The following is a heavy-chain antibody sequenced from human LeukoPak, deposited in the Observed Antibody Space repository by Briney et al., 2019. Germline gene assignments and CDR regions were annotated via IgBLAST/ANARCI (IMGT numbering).Heavy chain of an antibody. J-gene: IGHJ4*02. D-gene: IGHD1-14*01. Sequence: GGSLRLSCAASGFTFSSYSMNWVRQAPGKGLEWVSYISSSNNTIYYADSVKGRFTISRDNAKNTLYLQMNSLRAEDTAVYYCARSSRSRRDFDYWGQGTLVTVSS. CDR1: GFTFSSYS. CDR2: ISSSNNTI. V-gene: IGHV3-48*04. CDR3: ARSSRSRRDFDY.